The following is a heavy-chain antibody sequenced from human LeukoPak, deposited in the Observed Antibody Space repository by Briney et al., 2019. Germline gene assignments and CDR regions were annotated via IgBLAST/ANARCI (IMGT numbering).Heavy chain of an antibody. CDR2: ISYDGSNK. D-gene: IGHD2-15*01. V-gene: IGHV3-30*18. CDR3: AKICCGGPDAFDI. J-gene: IGHJ3*02. CDR1: GFTFSSYG. Sequence: GGSLRLSCAASGFTFSSYGMHWVRQAPGKGLEWVAVISYDGSNKYYADSVKGRFTISRDNSKNTLYLQMNSLRAEDTAVYYCAKICCGGPDAFDIWGQGTMVTVSS.